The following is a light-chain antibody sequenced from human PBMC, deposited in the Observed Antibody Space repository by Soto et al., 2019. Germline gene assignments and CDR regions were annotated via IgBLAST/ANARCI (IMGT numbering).Light chain of an antibody. J-gene: IGLJ1*01. Sequence: QSALTQPASVSGSPGXSXXISCTGTSSDVGGYNFVSWYQQHPGKVPKLMIFDVNRRPSGVSDRFSGSKSGNTASLTISGLQAEDEGDYYCCSYTSSSTHVFGSGTKLTVL. CDR3: CSYTSSSTHV. V-gene: IGLV2-14*03. CDR1: SSDVGGYNF. CDR2: DVN.